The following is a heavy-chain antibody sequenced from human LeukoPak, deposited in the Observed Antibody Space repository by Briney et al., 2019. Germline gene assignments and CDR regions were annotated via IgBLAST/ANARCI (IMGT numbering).Heavy chain of an antibody. J-gene: IGHJ4*02. CDR2: IYYSGST. Sequence: SETLSLTCTVSGGSISSSSYYWGWIRQPPGKGLEWIGSIYYSGSTYYNPSLKSRVTISVDTFKNQFSLKLSSVTAADTAVYYCARHLGYYYGSGIVDYWGQGTLVTVSS. CDR3: ARHLGYYYGSGIVDY. D-gene: IGHD3-10*01. CDR1: GGSISSSSYY. V-gene: IGHV4-39*01.